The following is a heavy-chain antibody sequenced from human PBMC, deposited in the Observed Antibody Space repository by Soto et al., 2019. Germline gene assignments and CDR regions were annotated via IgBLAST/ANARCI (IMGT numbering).Heavy chain of an antibody. Sequence: PGESLKISCKGSGYSFTSYWIGWVRQMPGKGLEWMGIIYPGDSDTRYSPSFQGHVTISADKSISTAYLQWSSLKASDTAMYYCASQSIAARYYYYGMDVWGQGTTVNVSS. V-gene: IGHV5-51*01. CDR1: GYSFTSYW. D-gene: IGHD6-6*01. CDR3: ASQSIAARYYYYGMDV. CDR2: IYPGDSDT. J-gene: IGHJ6*02.